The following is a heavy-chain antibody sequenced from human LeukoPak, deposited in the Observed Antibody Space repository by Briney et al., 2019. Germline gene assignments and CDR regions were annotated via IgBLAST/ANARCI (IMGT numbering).Heavy chain of an antibody. D-gene: IGHD2-2*01. CDR3: ARDNPPSQLLLSGWFDP. CDR1: VFTVSSNY. Sequence: GGSLGLSCAASVFTVSSNYMSWVRQAPGKGLEWVSVIYSGGSTYYADSVKGRFTISRDNSKNTLYLQMNSLRAEDTAVYYCARDNPPSQLLLSGWFDPWGQGTLVTVSS. J-gene: IGHJ5*02. CDR2: IYSGGST. V-gene: IGHV3-66*01.